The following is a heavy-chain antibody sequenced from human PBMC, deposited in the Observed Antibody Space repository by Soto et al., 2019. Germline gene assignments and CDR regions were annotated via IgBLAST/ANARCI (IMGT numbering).Heavy chain of an antibody. CDR2: MNPNSGNT. V-gene: IGHV1-8*01. Sequence: GASVKVSCKASGYTFTSYDINWVRQATGQGLEWMGWMNPNSGNTGYAQKFQGRVTMTRNTSISTAYMELSSLRSEDTAVYYCARIDYDSSGYYYVSYYYGMDVWGQGTTVTVSS. D-gene: IGHD3-22*01. J-gene: IGHJ6*02. CDR3: ARIDYDSSGYYYVSYYYGMDV. CDR1: GYTFTSYD.